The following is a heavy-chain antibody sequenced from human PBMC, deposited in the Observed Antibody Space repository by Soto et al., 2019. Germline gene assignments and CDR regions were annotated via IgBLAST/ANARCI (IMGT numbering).Heavy chain of an antibody. CDR1: GDSINNDNHY. CDR3: ARLEVLATISYYFDD. D-gene: IGHD2-8*02. Sequence: SETLSLTCSVSGDSINNDNHYWGWIRQPPGKGLEWIGSINYRGSTYYNPSLKTRVTISLDKSKNQLSLKLNSVTAADSAVYFCARLEVLATISYYFDDWGQGILVTVSS. CDR2: INYRGST. V-gene: IGHV4-39*01. J-gene: IGHJ4*02.